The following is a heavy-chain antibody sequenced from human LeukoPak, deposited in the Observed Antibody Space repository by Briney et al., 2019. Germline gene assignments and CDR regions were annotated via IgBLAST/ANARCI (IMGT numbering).Heavy chain of an antibody. D-gene: IGHD7-27*01. V-gene: IGHV3-30*03. CDR2: ISYDGNNE. CDR1: GFTFSSYS. J-gene: IGHJ4*02. CDR3: APRAETGDLNY. Sequence: GGSLRLSCAASGFTFSSYSMNWVRQAPGKGLEWVAVISYDGNNEYYADSVKGRFTISRDNSKSTLYLQMNSLRAEDTAVYYCAPRAETGDLNYWGQGTLVTVSS.